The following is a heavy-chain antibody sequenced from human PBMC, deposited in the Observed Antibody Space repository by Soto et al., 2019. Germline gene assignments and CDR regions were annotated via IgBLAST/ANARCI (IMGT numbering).Heavy chain of an antibody. Sequence: NPSETLSLTCAVSGGSISSGGYSWSWIRQPPGKGLEWIGYIYHSGSTYYNPSLKSRVTISADRSKNQFSLKLSSVTAADTAVYYCARDYGSGSYYWFDPWGQGTLVTVSS. J-gene: IGHJ5*02. CDR1: GGSISSGGYS. CDR3: ARDYGSGSYYWFDP. CDR2: IYHSGST. V-gene: IGHV4-30-2*01. D-gene: IGHD3-10*01.